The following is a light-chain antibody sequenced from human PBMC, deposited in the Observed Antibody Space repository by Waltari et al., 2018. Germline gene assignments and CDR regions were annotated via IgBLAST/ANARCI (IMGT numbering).Light chain of an antibody. CDR2: ANN. V-gene: IGLV1-40*01. J-gene: IGLJ3*02. CDR3: QSYDKTLSAWV. Sequence: QSVLTQPPSVSGAPGQRVTVSCPGSTSNTGAGYDVQWYRQFPGTAPKLLIYANNNRPSGVPDRFSASKSGASASLAITGLQAEDEADYYCQSYDKTLSAWVFGGGTKLTVL. CDR1: TSNTGAGYD.